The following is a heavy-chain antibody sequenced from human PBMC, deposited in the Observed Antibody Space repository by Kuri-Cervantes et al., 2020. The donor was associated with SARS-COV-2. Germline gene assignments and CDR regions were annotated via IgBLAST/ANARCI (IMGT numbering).Heavy chain of an antibody. CDR1: GGSFSGYY. D-gene: IGHD3-22*01. V-gene: IGHV4-34*01. J-gene: IGHJ4*01. Sequence: SETLSLTCAVYGGSFSGYYWSWIRQPPGKGLEWIGSIYYSGSTYYNPSLKSRVTISVDTSKNQFSLKLSSVTAADTAVYYCARHYPPSSGYYSDYFDYWGHGTLVTVSS. CDR3: ARHYPPSSGYYSDYFDY. CDR2: IYYSGST.